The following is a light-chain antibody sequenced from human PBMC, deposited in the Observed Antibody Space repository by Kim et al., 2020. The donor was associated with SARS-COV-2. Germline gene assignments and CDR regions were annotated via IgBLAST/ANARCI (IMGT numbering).Light chain of an antibody. CDR2: DVS. V-gene: IGLV2-14*03. J-gene: IGLJ2*01. Sequence: GQAIAISCTGPSSDVGGYNYVSWYQQHPGKAPKLMIYDVSNRPSGVSNRFSGSKSGNTASLTISGLQAEDEGDYYCSSYTSSRTRVFGGGTQLTVL. CDR1: SSDVGGYNY. CDR3: SSYTSSRTRV.